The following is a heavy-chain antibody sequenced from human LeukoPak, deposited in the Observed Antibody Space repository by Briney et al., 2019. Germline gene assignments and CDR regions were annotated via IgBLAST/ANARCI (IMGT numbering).Heavy chain of an antibody. V-gene: IGHV4-39*01. J-gene: IGHJ6*03. Sequence: SETLSLTCTVSGGSISSGDYYWSWIRQPPGKGLEWIGSIYYSGSTYYNPSLKSRVTISVNTSKNQFSLKLSSVTAADTAVYYCARLAGGGSSSWYPFYYMDVWGKGTTVTVSS. CDR1: GGSISSGDYY. CDR2: IYYSGST. D-gene: IGHD6-13*01. CDR3: ARLAGGGSSSWYPFYYMDV.